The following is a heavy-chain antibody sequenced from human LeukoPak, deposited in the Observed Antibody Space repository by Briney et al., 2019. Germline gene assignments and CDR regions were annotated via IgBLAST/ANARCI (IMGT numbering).Heavy chain of an antibody. D-gene: IGHD4-23*01. Sequence: SVKVSCKASGGTFSSYAISWVRQAPGQGLEWMGGIIPIFGTANYAQKFQGRVTITADKSTSTAYMELSSLRSEDTAVYYCARGGNVAWVYYYYYYMDVWGKGTTVTVSS. CDR3: ARGGNVAWVYYYYYYMDV. CDR2: IIPIFGTA. V-gene: IGHV1-69*06. J-gene: IGHJ6*03. CDR1: GGTFSSYA.